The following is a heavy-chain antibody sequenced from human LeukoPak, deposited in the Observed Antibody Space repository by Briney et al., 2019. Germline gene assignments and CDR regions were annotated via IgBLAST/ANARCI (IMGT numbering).Heavy chain of an antibody. J-gene: IGHJ4*02. CDR3: AKDVAPDSGWDLDY. CDR1: GFTFSTYS. CDR2: IYNNGSRT. Sequence: PGGSLRLSCAASGFTFSTYSMTWVRQAPGKGLEWVSSIYNNGSRTFYGDSVKGRFTVSRDNSKNTLYLQMNSLRAEDTAVYYCAKDVAPDSGWDLDYWGQGTLVTVSS. V-gene: IGHV3-23*05. D-gene: IGHD6-19*01.